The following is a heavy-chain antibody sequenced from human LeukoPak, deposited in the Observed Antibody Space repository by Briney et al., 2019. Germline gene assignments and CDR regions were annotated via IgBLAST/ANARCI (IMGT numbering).Heavy chain of an antibody. V-gene: IGHV3-30*18. Sequence: PGRSLRLSCAASGFTFSSHGMHWVRQAPGKGLEWVAVISSDGSDKYYADSVKGRFTISRDNSKNTMYLQMNSLRDEDTAVYYCAKGSATTVVTIDYWGQGTLVTVSS. D-gene: IGHD4-23*01. J-gene: IGHJ4*02. CDR2: ISSDGSDK. CDR3: AKGSATTVVTIDY. CDR1: GFTFSSHG.